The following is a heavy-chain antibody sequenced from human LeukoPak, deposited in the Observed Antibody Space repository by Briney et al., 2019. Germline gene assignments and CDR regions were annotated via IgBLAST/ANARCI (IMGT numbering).Heavy chain of an antibody. CDR3: ARQLGYCSSTSCHLYYFDY. J-gene: IGHJ4*02. CDR2: IYCSGST. CDR1: GGSISSSSYY. Sequence: SETLCLTCTVSGGSISSSSYYWGWLRQPPGKGLEWIGSIYCSGSTYYNPSLKSRVTISVDTSKNQFSLKLSSVTAADTAVYYCARQLGYCSSTSCHLYYFDYWGQGTLVTVSS. V-gene: IGHV4-39*01. D-gene: IGHD2-2*01.